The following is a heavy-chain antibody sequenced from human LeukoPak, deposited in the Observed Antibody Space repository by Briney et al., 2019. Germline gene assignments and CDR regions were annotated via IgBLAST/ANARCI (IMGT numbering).Heavy chain of an antibody. Sequence: GASVKVSCKASGYTFTGYYMHWVRQAPGQGLEWMGWINPNTGGTNYAQRFQGRVTLTWDTSISTAYMELNRLTSDDTAVYYCAASDGHIKAGYYYYMDVWGKGTSVTVSS. CDR3: AASDGHIKAGYYYYMDV. CDR2: INPNTGGT. V-gene: IGHV1-2*02. CDR1: GYTFTGYY. J-gene: IGHJ6*03. D-gene: IGHD3-10*01.